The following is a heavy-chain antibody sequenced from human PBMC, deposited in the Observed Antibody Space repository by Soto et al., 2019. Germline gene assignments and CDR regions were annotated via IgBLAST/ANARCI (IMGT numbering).Heavy chain of an antibody. D-gene: IGHD2-2*01. CDR1: GYTFSNYG. V-gene: IGHV1-18*04. Sequence: QVQLVQSGAEVKKPGASVKVSCTASGYTFSNYGITWVRQAPGQGLEWMGGISTYNGNTNYAKKVQGRVTMTIDTSTSTADMERRSLSSDDTAMYYCAACTGPSCHRGREWFDPWGQGTLVTVSA. CDR2: ISTYNGNT. CDR3: AACTGPSCHRGREWFDP. J-gene: IGHJ5*02.